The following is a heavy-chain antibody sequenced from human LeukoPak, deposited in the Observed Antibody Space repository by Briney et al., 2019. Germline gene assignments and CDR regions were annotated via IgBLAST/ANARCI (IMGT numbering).Heavy chain of an antibody. V-gene: IGHV3-21*01. D-gene: IGHD2/OR15-2a*01. CDR2: ISGSSSSYI. CDR1: GFTFSDFT. J-gene: IGHJ4*02. Sequence: GGSLRLSCAASGFTFSDFTMNWVRQAPGKGLEWVSCISGSSSSYIYYSDSVRGRFTISRDNAKNSLYLQMNSLTAEDTAVYYCARGGTTFEKWGQGTLVTVSS. CDR3: ARGGTTFEK.